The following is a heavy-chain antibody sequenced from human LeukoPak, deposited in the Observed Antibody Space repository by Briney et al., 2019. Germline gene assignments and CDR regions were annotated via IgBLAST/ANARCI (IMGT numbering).Heavy chain of an antibody. CDR3: ARDWVTMIVVVDAFDI. V-gene: IGHV3-21*01. CDR2: ISSSSSYI. D-gene: IGHD3-22*01. CDR1: GFTFSSYS. J-gene: IGHJ3*02. Sequence: GGSLRLSCAASGFTFSSYSMNWVRQAPGKGLEWVSSISSSSSYIYYADSVKGRFTISRDNAKNSLYLQMNSLRAEDTAVYYCARDWVTMIVVVDAFDIWGQGTMVTVSS.